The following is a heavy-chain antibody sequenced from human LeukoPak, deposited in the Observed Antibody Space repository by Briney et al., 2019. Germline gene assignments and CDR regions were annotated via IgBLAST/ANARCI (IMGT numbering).Heavy chain of an antibody. CDR3: AKRSRPTVVTPSSFDY. CDR2: INQGGNDR. Sequence: PGGSLRLSCAAFGFTFSSHWMSWVRQAPGKGLEWVANINQGGNDRNYVDSVKGRFTISRDNAQNSLYLQMDSLRVEDTAMYYCAKRSRPTVVTPSSFDYWGQGTQVTVSS. D-gene: IGHD4-23*01. CDR1: GFTFSSHW. V-gene: IGHV3-7*01. J-gene: IGHJ4*02.